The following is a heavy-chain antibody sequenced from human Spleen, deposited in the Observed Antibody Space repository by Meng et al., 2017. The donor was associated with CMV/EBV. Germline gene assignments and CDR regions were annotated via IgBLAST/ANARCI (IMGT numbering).Heavy chain of an antibody. CDR1: VYSFTDYY. Sequence: SVYSFTDYYIHWVRQAPGHGLEWMGRINPNSGGTNYEQKFQGRVTMTRDTSASTAYMELRRLRSDDTAVYYCALYCSGGGCFTWFDPWGQGTLVTVSS. J-gene: IGHJ5*02. CDR3: ALYCSGGGCFTWFDP. CDR2: INPNSGGT. D-gene: IGHD2-15*01. V-gene: IGHV1-2*06.